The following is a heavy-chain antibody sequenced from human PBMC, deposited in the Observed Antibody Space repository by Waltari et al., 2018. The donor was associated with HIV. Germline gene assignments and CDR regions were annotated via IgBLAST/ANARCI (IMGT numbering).Heavy chain of an antibody. CDR2: INPSFGSA. Sequence: QVQLVQSGAEVKKPGSSVKVSCKASGVTLTSYAISWVRQAPGQGIEWMGGINPSFGSAKYAQKFQGRVTCTADESTNTAYMELSSLRSEDTAIDYCATVRWIQLWSPLGYWGQGTLVTVSS. CDR1: GVTLTSYA. V-gene: IGHV1-69*01. D-gene: IGHD5-18*01. CDR3: ATVRWIQLWSPLGY. J-gene: IGHJ4*02.